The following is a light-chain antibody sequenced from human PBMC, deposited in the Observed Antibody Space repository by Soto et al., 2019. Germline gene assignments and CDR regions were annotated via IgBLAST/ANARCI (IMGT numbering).Light chain of an antibody. V-gene: IGKV1-33*01. Sequence: DIQMTQSPSSLTASVGDRVTITCQASQDISNYLNWYQQKPGKAPKLLIYDASNLETGVPSRLSGRGSGTDFTFTISSLKPADVATYYCQQYDSRPIPFGQGTRLEIK. CDR2: DAS. CDR3: QQYDSRPIP. J-gene: IGKJ5*01. CDR1: QDISNY.